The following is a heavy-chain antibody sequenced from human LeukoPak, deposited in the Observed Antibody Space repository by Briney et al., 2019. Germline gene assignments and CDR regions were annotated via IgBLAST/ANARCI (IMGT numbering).Heavy chain of an antibody. CDR2: ISSSGSTI. CDR3: ASSPRTMGIVAGNYYYMDV. V-gene: IGHV3-11*04. CDR1: GFTFSDYY. J-gene: IGHJ6*03. Sequence: GGSLRLSRAASGFTFSDYYMSWIRQAPGKGLEWVSYISSSGSTIYYADSVKGRFTISRDNAKNSLYLQMNSLRAEDTAVYYCASSPRTMGIVAGNYYYMDVWGKGTTVTVSS. D-gene: IGHD2-2*03.